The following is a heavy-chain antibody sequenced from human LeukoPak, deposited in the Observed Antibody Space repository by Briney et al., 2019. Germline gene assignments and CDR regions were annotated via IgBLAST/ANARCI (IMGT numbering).Heavy chain of an antibody. V-gene: IGHV3-23*01. CDR3: AKVLVSGYYYDY. Sequence: EGSLRLSCAASGFTFSNFAMPGVRKAPGKGLEWFSSISGSGDSTHYTDSVKGRFTISRDNSRNTVYLQMNSLRAEDTALYYCAKVLVSGYYYDYWGQGTLVTVSS. D-gene: IGHD3-22*01. CDR1: GFTFSNFA. J-gene: IGHJ4*02. CDR2: ISGSGDST.